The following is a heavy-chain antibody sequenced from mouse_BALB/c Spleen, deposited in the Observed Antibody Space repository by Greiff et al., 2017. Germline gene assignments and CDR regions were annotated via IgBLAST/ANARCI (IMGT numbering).Heavy chain of an antibody. J-gene: IGHJ4*01. CDR3: TTGTGAMDY. Sequence: QVQLQQSGAELVKPGASVKLSCKASGYTFTSYYMYWVKQRPGQGLEWIGEINPSNGGTNFNEKFKSKATLTVDKSSSTAYMQLSSLTSEDSAVYYCTTGTGAMDYWGQGTSVTVSS. V-gene: IGHV1S81*02. CDR2: INPSNGGT. CDR1: GYTFTSYY. D-gene: IGHD4-1*01.